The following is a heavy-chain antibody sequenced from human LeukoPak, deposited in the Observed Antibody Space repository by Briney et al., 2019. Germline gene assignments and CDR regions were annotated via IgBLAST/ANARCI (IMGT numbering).Heavy chain of an antibody. CDR1: GGTFSSYA. J-gene: IGHJ5*02. CDR3: ASLADYYDSSGPNWFDP. Sequence: SVKDSCKASGGTFSSYAISWVRQAPGQGLEWMGGIIPIFGTANYAQKFQGRVTITADESTSTAYMELSSLRSEGTAVYYCASLADYYDSSGPNWFDPWGQGTLVTVSS. D-gene: IGHD3-22*01. V-gene: IGHV1-69*13. CDR2: IIPIFGTA.